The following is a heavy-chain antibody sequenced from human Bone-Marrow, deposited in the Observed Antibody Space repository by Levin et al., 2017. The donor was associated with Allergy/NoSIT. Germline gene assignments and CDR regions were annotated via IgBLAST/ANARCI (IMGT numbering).Heavy chain of an antibody. D-gene: IGHD1-1*01. Sequence: GGSLRLSCVASGFTFSTYGMNWVRQAPGKGLEWVSGISGSGAGTYYADSVKGRFTISRDNSKNMVYLQMNSLRGDDTAVYYCASLNWNDVVNYWGQGTLVTVSA. V-gene: IGHV3-23*01. CDR3: ASLNWNDVVNY. CDR2: ISGSGAGT. J-gene: IGHJ4*02. CDR1: GFTFSTYG.